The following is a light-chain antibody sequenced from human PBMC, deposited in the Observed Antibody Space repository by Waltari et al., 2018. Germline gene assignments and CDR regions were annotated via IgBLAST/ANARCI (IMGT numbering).Light chain of an antibody. CDR3: SSYAGSNNFWV. V-gene: IGLV2-8*01. CDR2: EVN. Sequence: QSALTQPPSASRSPGQSVTISCTGTSSDVGGYNYVSWYQQHPGKAPKLMIYEVNKRPSGVPDRFSGSKSGNTASLTVSGLQAEDEADYYCSSYAGSNNFWVFGGGTKLTVL. J-gene: IGLJ3*02. CDR1: SSDVGGYNY.